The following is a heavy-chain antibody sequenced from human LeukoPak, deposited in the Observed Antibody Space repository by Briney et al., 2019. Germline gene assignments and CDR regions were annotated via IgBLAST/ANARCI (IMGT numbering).Heavy chain of an antibody. CDR2: IYYSGST. CDR3: ARLQLFDY. J-gene: IGHJ4*02. Sequence: SETLSLTCTVSGGSISSYYWSWIRQPPGKGLEWIGYIYYSGSTNYNPSLKSRLTISVDTSKNQCSLKLSSVTAADTAVYYCARLQLFDYWGQGSLVTVSS. V-gene: IGHV4-59*12. CDR1: GGSISSYY.